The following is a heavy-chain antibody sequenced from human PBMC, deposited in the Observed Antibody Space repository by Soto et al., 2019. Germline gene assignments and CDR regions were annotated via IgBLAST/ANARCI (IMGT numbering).Heavy chain of an antibody. D-gene: IGHD3-16*01. Sequence: SETLSLTCTVSGGSISSSSYYWGWIRQPPGKGLEWIGSIYYSGSTYYNPSLKSRFTISVDTSKNQFSLKLSSVTAADTAVYYCARRWGDAFDIWGQGTMVTVSS. J-gene: IGHJ3*02. V-gene: IGHV4-39*07. CDR2: IYYSGST. CDR3: ARRWGDAFDI. CDR1: GGSISSSSYY.